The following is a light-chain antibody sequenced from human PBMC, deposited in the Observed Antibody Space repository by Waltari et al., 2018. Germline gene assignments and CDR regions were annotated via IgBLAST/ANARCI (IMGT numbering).Light chain of an antibody. V-gene: IGKV1-39*02. J-gene: IGKJ4*01. CDR3: QNGYGIPLS. Sequence: DIQMTQSPSSLSASVGDRVTITCRASENVNNFLNWYQQKPGKAPKLLIYKASTLQSGVPSRFSGSGSGTDYTFTISSLQSEDVASYYCQNGYGIPLSFGGGTKVEIK. CDR1: ENVNNF. CDR2: KAS.